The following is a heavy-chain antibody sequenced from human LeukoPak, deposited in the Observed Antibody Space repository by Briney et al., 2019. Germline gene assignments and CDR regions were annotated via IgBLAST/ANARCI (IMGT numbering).Heavy chain of an antibody. CDR2: IRYDGSNK. CDR3: AKERVVVVPAEFDY. V-gene: IGHV3-30*02. Sequence: GGSLRLSRVASGFTFSSYGMHWVRQAPGKGLEWVAFIRYDGSNKYYADSVKGRFTISRDNSKNTLYLQMNSLRAEDTAVYYCAKERVVVVPAEFDYWGQGTLVTVSS. D-gene: IGHD2-2*01. CDR1: GFTFSSYG. J-gene: IGHJ4*02.